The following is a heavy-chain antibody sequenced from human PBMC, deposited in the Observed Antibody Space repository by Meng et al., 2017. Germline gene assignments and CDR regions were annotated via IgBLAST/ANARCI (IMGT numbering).Heavy chain of an antibody. Sequence: QAQMLQSGAGVTKPVSSVYSSSKASGGTFSSYTIIWVRQAPGQGLEWMGRIIPILAISNYAQKFQGRVTITADKFTSTAYMELSSLRSEDTAVYYCARVAVAGHFDYWGQGTLVTVSS. D-gene: IGHD6-19*01. CDR3: ARVAVAGHFDY. J-gene: IGHJ4*02. CDR1: GGTFSSYT. CDR2: IIPILAIS. V-gene: IGHV1-69*04.